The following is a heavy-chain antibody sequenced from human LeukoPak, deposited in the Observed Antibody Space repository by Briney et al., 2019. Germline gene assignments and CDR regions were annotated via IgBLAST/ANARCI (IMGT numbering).Heavy chain of an antibody. Sequence: SETLSLTCTVSGGSISSYYWSWIRQPPGKGLEWIGYIHYSGSTHYNPSLKSGVTISVDTSKNQVSLKLRSVTAADTAVYYCARTTEGYAGGPGYSYYYYMDVWGKGTTVTISS. CDR2: IHYSGST. D-gene: IGHD5-12*01. CDR3: ARTTEGYAGGPGYSYYYYMDV. V-gene: IGHV4-59*01. J-gene: IGHJ6*03. CDR1: GGSISSYY.